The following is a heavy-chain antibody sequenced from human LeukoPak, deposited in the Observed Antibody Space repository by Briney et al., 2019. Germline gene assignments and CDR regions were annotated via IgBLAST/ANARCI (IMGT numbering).Heavy chain of an antibody. Sequence: SETLSLTRTVSGGSISSYYWSWIRQPPGKGLEWIGYIYYSGSTNYNPSLKSRVTISVDTSKNQFSLKLSSVTAADTAVYYCARDVSGGDLSPWGQGTLVTVSS. CDR3: ARDVSGGDLSP. V-gene: IGHV4-59*01. D-gene: IGHD2-21*02. CDR2: IYYSGST. CDR1: GGSISSYY. J-gene: IGHJ5*02.